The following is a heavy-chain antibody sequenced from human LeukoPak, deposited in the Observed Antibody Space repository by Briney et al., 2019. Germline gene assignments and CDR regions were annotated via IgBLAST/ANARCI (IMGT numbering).Heavy chain of an antibody. CDR3: AREFGNADTYGNVPLGH. CDR1: GFTFRSSS. D-gene: IGHD5-18*01. Sequence: GGSLRLSCTASGFTFRSSSFNWVRQVQGKGLEWVSSISSSGTYMYYADSVEGRFTISRDNAKNSLFLQMDNLRAEDTGVYFCAREFGNADTYGNVPLGHWGQGTLVTVSS. V-gene: IGHV3-21*01. J-gene: IGHJ4*02. CDR2: ISSSGTYM.